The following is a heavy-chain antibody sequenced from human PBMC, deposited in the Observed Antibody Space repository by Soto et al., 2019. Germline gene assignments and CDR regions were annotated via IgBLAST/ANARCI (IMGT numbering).Heavy chain of an antibody. Sequence: GGSLRLSCAASGFTFSSYAMSWVRQAPGKGLEWVSAISGSGGSTYYADSVKGRFTISRDNSKNTLYLQMNSLRAEDTAVYYCAKDTTPLLGYCSGGSCSSPGFDPWGQGTLVTVSS. J-gene: IGHJ5*02. CDR3: AKDTTPLLGYCSGGSCSSPGFDP. V-gene: IGHV3-23*01. CDR2: ISGSGGST. D-gene: IGHD2-15*01. CDR1: GFTFSSYA.